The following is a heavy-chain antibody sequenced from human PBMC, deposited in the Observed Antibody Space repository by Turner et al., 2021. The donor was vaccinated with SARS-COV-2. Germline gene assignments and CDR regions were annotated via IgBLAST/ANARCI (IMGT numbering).Heavy chain of an antibody. J-gene: IGHJ6*02. V-gene: IGHV1-69*10. Sequence: QVQLVQSGAEVKKPGSSVKVPCKASGGTFSSYAISWVRQAPGQGLEWMGGIIPILGIANNAQKFQGRVTITADKSTSTAYMEMSSLRSEDTAVYYCARAATMVRGVIRNSFYYYYGMDVWGQGTTVAVSS. CDR1: GGTFSSYA. D-gene: IGHD3-10*01. CDR2: IIPILGIA. CDR3: ARAATMVRGVIRNSFYYYYGMDV.